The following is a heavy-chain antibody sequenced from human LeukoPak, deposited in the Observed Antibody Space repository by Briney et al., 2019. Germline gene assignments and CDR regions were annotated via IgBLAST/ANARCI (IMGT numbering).Heavy chain of an antibody. J-gene: IGHJ4*02. CDR3: ARDTYYYDSSGYYLMGGFDY. D-gene: IGHD3-22*01. Sequence: PGGSLRLSCAASGFTFSSYGMHWVRQAPGKGLEWVAVISYDGSNKYYADSVKGRFTISRDNSKNTLYLQMNSLRAEDTAVYYCARDTYYYDSSGYYLMGGFDYWGQGTLVTVSS. CDR2: ISYDGSNK. CDR1: GFTFSSYG. V-gene: IGHV3-30*03.